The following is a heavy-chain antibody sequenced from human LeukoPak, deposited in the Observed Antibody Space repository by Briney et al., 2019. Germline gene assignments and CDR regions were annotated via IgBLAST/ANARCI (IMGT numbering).Heavy chain of an antibody. CDR1: GFTFDDYA. CDR3: AKDMHSSSWYYYFDY. CDR2: ISWNSGSI. D-gene: IGHD6-13*01. Sequence: GGSLRLSCAASGFTFDDYAMHWVRQAPGKGLEWVSGISWNSGSIGYADSVKGRFTISRDNAKNSLYLQMNSLRAEDTALYYCAKDMHSSSWYYYFDYWGQGTLVTVSS. J-gene: IGHJ4*02. V-gene: IGHV3-9*01.